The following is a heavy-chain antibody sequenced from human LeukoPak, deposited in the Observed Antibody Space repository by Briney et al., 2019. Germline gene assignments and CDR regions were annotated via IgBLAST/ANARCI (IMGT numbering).Heavy chain of an antibody. CDR2: IHYRGST. V-gene: IGHV4-59*01. J-gene: IGHJ4*02. D-gene: IGHD6-19*01. CDR3: ARESAYSGWFDY. CDR1: GGSFSGYY. Sequence: SETLSLTCAVYGGSFSGYYWSWIRQPPGKGLEWIAYIHYRGSTDYNPSLKSRVTISVDTSKNQFSLKLNSVTAADTAVYYCARESAYSGWFDYWGQGTLVTVSS.